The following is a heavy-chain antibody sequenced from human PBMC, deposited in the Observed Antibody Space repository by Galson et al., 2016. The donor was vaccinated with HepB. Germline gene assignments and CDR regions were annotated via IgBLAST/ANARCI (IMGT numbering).Heavy chain of an antibody. CDR1: GFSLGNYW. D-gene: IGHD5-18*01. J-gene: IGHJ6*02. Sequence: SLRLSCAASGFSLGNYWMNWARQAPGKGLEWLANIKKDGSEINYVDSVKGRFTISRDNSKNILYLQMKSLRDEDTAVYYCAKRPYSYGWHYGMDVWGQGTTVTVSS. CDR3: AKRPYSYGWHYGMDV. CDR2: IKKDGSEI. V-gene: IGHV3-7*05.